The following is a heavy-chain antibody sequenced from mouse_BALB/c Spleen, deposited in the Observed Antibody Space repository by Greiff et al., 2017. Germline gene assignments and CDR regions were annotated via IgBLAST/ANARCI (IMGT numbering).Heavy chain of an antibody. CDR3: ARGGTVVATGWYFDV. D-gene: IGHD1-1*01. Sequence: QVQLQQSGAELVRPGSSVKISCKASGYAFSSYWMNWVKQRPGQGLEWIGQIYPGDGDTNYNGKFKGKATLTADKSSSTAYMQLSSLTSEDSAVYFCARGGTVVATGWYFDVWGEGTTVTVSS. V-gene: IGHV1-80*01. CDR1: GYAFSSYW. J-gene: IGHJ1*01. CDR2: IYPGDGDT.